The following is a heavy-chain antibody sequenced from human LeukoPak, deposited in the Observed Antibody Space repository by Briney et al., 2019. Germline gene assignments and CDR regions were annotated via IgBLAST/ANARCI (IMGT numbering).Heavy chain of an antibody. CDR1: GFTFGDYP. V-gene: IGHV3-49*04. J-gene: IGHJ4*02. Sequence: PGRSLRLSCSASGFTFGDYPMSWVRQAPGKGLEWVGVIGTKAYGGTTEYAASVKGRFIISRDDFESIAYLQMNSLKTEDTAVYFCTFGELLLEWGQGTLVTVSS. CDR3: TFGELLLE. CDR2: IGTKAYGGTT. D-gene: IGHD1-26*01.